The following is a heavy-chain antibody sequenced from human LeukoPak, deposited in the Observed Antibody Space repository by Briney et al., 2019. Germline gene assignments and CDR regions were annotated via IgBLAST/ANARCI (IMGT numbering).Heavy chain of an antibody. V-gene: IGHV1-18*01. Sequence: ASVKVSCKASGYTFTSYGISWVRQAPGQGLEWMAWISAHNGNRNYARKFQGRVTMTTDTSTSTAYMELSRLRSDDTAVYYCARSRGYSYGDFDYWGQGTLVTVSS. J-gene: IGHJ4*02. D-gene: IGHD5-18*01. CDR3: ARSRGYSYGDFDY. CDR1: GYTFTSYG. CDR2: ISAHNGNR.